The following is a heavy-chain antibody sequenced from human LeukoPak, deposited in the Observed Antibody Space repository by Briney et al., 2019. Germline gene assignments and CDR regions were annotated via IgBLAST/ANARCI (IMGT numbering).Heavy chain of an antibody. CDR3: ARALGYCSSTSCQNYYYYGMDV. V-gene: IGHV3-11*06. CDR1: GFTFSDYY. Sequence: GGSLRLSCAASGFTFSDYYMSWIRQAPGKGLEWVSSISSSSSYIYYADSVKGRFTISRDNAKNSLYLQMNSLRAEDTAVYYCARALGYCSSTSCQNYYYYGMDVWGQGTTVTVSS. CDR2: ISSSSSYI. D-gene: IGHD2-2*01. J-gene: IGHJ6*02.